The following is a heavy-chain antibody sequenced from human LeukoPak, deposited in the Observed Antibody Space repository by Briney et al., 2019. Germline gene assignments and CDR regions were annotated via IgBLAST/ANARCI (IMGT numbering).Heavy chain of an antibody. Sequence: SETLSLTCTVSGGSISSYYWSWIRQPPGKGLEWIGYIYHSGSTYYNPSLKSRVTISVDRSKNQFSLKLSSVTAADTAVYYCASFTIFVDYWGQGTLVTVSS. D-gene: IGHD3-3*01. CDR3: ASFTIFVDY. V-gene: IGHV4-59*12. CDR2: IYHSGST. J-gene: IGHJ4*02. CDR1: GGSISSYY.